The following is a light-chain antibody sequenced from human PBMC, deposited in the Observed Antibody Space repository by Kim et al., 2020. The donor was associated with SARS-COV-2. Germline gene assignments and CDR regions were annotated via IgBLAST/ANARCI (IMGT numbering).Light chain of an antibody. CDR1: SANIGYYDY. J-gene: IGLJ3*02. V-gene: IGLV2-11*03. CDR2: DVS. Sequence: GQSVTISCTGTSANIGYYDYVSWYKQDPGKAPTLIISDVSKWPSGVPDRFSGSKSGNTASLTISGLQPEDEADYYCCSYAGSDSWVFGGGTKLTVL. CDR3: CSYAGSDSWV.